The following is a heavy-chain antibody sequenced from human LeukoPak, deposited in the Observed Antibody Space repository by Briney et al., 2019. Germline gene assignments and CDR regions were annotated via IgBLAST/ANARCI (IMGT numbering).Heavy chain of an antibody. J-gene: IGHJ4*02. V-gene: IGHV1-3*01. CDR3: ARGGVRGVIIYFDY. CDR1: GYTFTSYA. CDR2: INAGNGNT. D-gene: IGHD3-10*01. Sequence: ASVKVSCKASGYTFTSYAMHWVRQAPGQRLEWMGWINAGNGNTKYSQKFQGRVTITRDTSASTAYMELSSLRSEDTAVYYCARGGVRGVIIYFDYWGQGTLVTVSS.